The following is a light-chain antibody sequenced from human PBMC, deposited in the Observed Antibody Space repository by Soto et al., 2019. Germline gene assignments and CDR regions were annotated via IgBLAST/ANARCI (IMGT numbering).Light chain of an antibody. CDR3: QQYASSPWT. CDR1: QSVSSN. V-gene: IGKV3-15*01. Sequence: EIVMTQSLASLSVSPWERATLSCRASQSVSSNLAWYQQKPGQAPRLLIYGASTRATGIPARFSGSGSGTEFTLTISSLQSEDFAVYYCQQYASSPWTFGQGTKVDIK. J-gene: IGKJ1*01. CDR2: GAS.